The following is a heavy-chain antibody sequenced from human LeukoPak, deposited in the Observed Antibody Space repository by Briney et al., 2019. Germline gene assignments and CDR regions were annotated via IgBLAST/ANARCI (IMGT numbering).Heavy chain of an antibody. D-gene: IGHD2-8*01. Sequence: GASVKVSCKASGYTFTGYYMHWVRQAPGQGLEWMGWINPNSGGTNYAQKFQGRVTMTRDTSISTAYMELSRLRSDDTAVYYCARGLGWQGRYCTNGVCYTPSRSAAGITYWGQGTLVTVSS. J-gene: IGHJ4*02. CDR2: INPNSGGT. V-gene: IGHV1-2*02. CDR1: GYTFTGYY. CDR3: ARGLGWQGRYCTNGVCYTPSRSAAGITY.